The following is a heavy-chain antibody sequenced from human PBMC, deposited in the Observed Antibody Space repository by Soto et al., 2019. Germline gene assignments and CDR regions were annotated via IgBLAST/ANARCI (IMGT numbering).Heavy chain of an antibody. Sequence: QVQLQQSRPGLVKPSQTLSLTCDISGDSVSRNITAWSWIRQSPSRGLEWLGRTFYRSTWNYDYAISVKSRITITPDISKNQFSLHLNSVTPEDTAVYYCASEKSVMPGTRGYFDYWGQGALVTVSS. D-gene: IGHD6-13*01. J-gene: IGHJ4*02. CDR3: ASEKSVMPGTRGYFDY. CDR1: GDSVSRNITA. CDR2: TFYRSTWNY. V-gene: IGHV6-1*01.